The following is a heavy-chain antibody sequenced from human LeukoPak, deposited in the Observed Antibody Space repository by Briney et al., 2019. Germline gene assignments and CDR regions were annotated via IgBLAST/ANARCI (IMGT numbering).Heavy chain of an antibody. CDR1: GGSFSGYY. J-gene: IGHJ4*02. D-gene: IGHD6-19*01. CDR2: INHSGST. CDR3: ARGGGGGSGWYEGFDY. V-gene: IGHV4-34*01. Sequence: SETLSLTCAVYGGSFSGYYWSWIRQPPGKGLEWIGEINHSGSTNYNPSLKSRVTISVDTSKNQFSLKLSSVTAADTAVYYCARGGGGGSGWYEGFDYWGQGTLVTVSS.